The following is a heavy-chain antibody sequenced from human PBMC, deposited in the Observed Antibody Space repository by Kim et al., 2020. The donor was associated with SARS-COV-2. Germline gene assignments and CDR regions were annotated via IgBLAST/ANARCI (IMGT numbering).Heavy chain of an antibody. J-gene: IGHJ5*02. Sequence: SETLSLTYTVSGGSISSSSYYWGWIRQPPGKGLEWIGSIYYSGSTYYNPSLKSRVTISVDTSKNQFSLKLSSVTAADTAVYYCSFTTRLYYDSSGSNWFDPWGQGTLVTVSS. CDR3: SFTTRLYYDSSGSNWFDP. CDR2: IYYSGST. CDR1: GGSISSSSYY. D-gene: IGHD3-22*01. V-gene: IGHV4-39*01.